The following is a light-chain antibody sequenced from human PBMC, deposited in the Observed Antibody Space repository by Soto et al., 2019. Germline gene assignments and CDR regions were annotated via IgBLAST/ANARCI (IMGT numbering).Light chain of an antibody. Sequence: QSVLTQPPSVSGAPGQRVTISCTGSSSNIGAGYDVHWYQQLPGTAPKLLLYDNINRPSGVPDRFSGSKSGTSASLAITGLQAEDEADYYCQSYDSSLSAVVFGGGTKLTVL. J-gene: IGLJ2*01. V-gene: IGLV1-40*01. CDR2: DNI. CDR1: SSNIGAGYD. CDR3: QSYDSSLSAVV.